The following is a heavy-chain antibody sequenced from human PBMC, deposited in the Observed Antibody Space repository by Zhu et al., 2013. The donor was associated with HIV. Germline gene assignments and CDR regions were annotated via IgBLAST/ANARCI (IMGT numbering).Heavy chain of an antibody. D-gene: IGHD5-12*01. J-gene: IGHJ4*02. CDR2: MIPIFGTP. V-gene: IGHV1-69*01. CDR3: ATVEMATMLGFDY. CDR1: GDTFSDYS. Sequence: QVQLVQSGPEVKKPGSSVKVSCKASGDTFSDYSISWVRQAPGQGLEWMGGMIPIFGTPNYAQKFQDRVTISADEFTSTVYMEVMSLRYEDTAVYYCATVEMATMLGFDYWGQGTLVTVSS.